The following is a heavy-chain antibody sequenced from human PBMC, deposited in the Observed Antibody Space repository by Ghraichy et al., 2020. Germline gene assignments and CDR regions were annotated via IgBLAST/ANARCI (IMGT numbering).Heavy chain of an antibody. Sequence: SETLSLTCTVSGGSISSYYWSWIRQPAGKGLEWIGHIYTSGSTNYSPSLKSRVTMSVDTSKNQFSLKLSSVTAADTAIYYCARGLPPKSCSTTSCSTGWFDPWGQGTLVTVSS. D-gene: IGHD2-2*01. CDR2: IYTSGST. CDR1: GGSISSYY. CDR3: ARGLPPKSCSTTSCSTGWFDP. V-gene: IGHV4-4*07. J-gene: IGHJ5*02.